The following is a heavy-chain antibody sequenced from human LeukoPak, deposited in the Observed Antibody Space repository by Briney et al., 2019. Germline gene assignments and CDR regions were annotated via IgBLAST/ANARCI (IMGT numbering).Heavy chain of an antibody. Sequence: PGGSLRLSCAASGFIFSSHWMSWDRQAPGKGLEWVASIKEDGSEKSYMDSVKGRFTISRDNAKNSLYLQMNSLRAEDTAVYYCARSYDGYVRSFDYWGQGALVPVSS. J-gene: IGHJ4*02. D-gene: IGHD5-24*01. V-gene: IGHV3-7*01. CDR2: IKEDGSEK. CDR3: ARSYDGYVRSFDY. CDR1: GFIFSSHW.